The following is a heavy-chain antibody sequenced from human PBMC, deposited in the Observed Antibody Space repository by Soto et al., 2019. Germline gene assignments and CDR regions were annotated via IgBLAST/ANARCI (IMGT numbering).Heavy chain of an antibody. V-gene: IGHV3-23*01. Sequence: GGSLRLSCAASGFTFSSYAMSWVRQAPGKGLEWVSAISGSGGSTYYADSVKGRFTISRDNSKNTLYLQMNSLRAEDTAVYYCAKVSASTYYYYYMDVWGKGTTVTVSS. CDR2: ISGSGGST. J-gene: IGHJ6*03. D-gene: IGHD5-18*01. CDR3: AKVSASTYYYYYMDV. CDR1: GFTFSSYA.